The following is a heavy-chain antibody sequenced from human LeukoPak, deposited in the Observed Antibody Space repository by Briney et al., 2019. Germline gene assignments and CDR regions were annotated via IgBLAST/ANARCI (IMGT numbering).Heavy chain of an antibody. V-gene: IGHV1-46*01. Sequence: ASVKVSCKASGYTFTSYYMHWVRQAPGQGLEWMGIINPSGGSTSYAQKFQGRVTMTRDTSTSTDYMELSSLRSEDTAVYYCARDLDSSGYYYALVYWGQGTLVTVSS. CDR2: INPSGGST. D-gene: IGHD3-22*01. CDR1: GYTFTSYY. J-gene: IGHJ4*02. CDR3: ARDLDSSGYYYALVY.